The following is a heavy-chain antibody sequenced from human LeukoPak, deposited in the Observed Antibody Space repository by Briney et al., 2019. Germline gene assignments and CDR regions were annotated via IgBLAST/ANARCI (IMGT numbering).Heavy chain of an antibody. J-gene: IGHJ4*02. CDR3: ARIPLNAYCGGDCYFDS. Sequence: SETLSLTCAVSGGSISSSNWWSWVRQPPGKGLEWIGEIYHSGSTNYNPSLKSRVTISVDTSKNQFSLKLSSVTAADTAVYYCARIPLNAYCGGDCYFDSWGQGTLVTVSS. D-gene: IGHD2-21*02. V-gene: IGHV4-4*02. CDR2: IYHSGST. CDR1: GGSISSSNW.